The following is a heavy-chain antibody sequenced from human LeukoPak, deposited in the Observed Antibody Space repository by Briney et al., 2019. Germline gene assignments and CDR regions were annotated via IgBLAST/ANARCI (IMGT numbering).Heavy chain of an antibody. D-gene: IGHD3-22*01. J-gene: IGHJ4*02. Sequence: ASVKVSCKASGYTFTGYYMHWVRQAPGQGLEWMGWINPNSGGTNYAQKFQGRVTMTRDTSISTAYMELSRLRSDDTAVYYCARVRSYYASSGCFDYWGQGTLVTVSS. CDR1: GYTFTGYY. CDR2: INPNSGGT. CDR3: ARVRSYYASSGCFDY. V-gene: IGHV1-2*02.